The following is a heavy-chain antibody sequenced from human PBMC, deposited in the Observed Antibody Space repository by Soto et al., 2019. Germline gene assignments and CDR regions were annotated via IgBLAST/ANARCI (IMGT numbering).Heavy chain of an antibody. Sequence: ASVTVSCTASGGTFSTYGINWVRQAPGQGLEWMGGIIPIFVTSTYAQKFQGRVTITADESTSTAYMELSSLRSEDTAFYYCARDRGTAMGNFDYWGQGTLVTVSS. CDR1: GGTFSTYG. D-gene: IGHD5-18*01. V-gene: IGHV1-69*13. CDR2: IIPIFVTS. J-gene: IGHJ4*02. CDR3: ARDRGTAMGNFDY.